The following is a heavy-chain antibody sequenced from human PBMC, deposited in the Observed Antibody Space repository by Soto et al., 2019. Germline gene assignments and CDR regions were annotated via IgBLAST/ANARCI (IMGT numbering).Heavy chain of an antibody. CDR1: GYTFTSYA. V-gene: IGHV1-3*01. D-gene: IGHD3-10*01. CDR2: INAGNGNT. J-gene: IGHJ6*02. Sequence: ASVKVSCKASGYTFTSYAMHWVRQAPGQRLEWMGWINAGNGNTKYSQKFQGRVTITRDTSASTAYMELSSLRSEDTAVYYCARDLSILVTMVRGVLRHYYGMDVWGQGTTVTVSS. CDR3: ARDLSILVTMVRGVLRHYYGMDV.